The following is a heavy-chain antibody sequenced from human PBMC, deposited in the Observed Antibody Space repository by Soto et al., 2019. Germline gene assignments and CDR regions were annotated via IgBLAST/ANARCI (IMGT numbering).Heavy chain of an antibody. CDR1: GFTFRRYG. J-gene: IGHJ5*01. CDR3: ARDPSEGRVGNWFES. CDR2: ISSSTSYV. V-gene: IGHV3-21*01. D-gene: IGHD2-2*01. Sequence: PGGSLRLSCAASGFTFRRYGMNWVSQAPGKGLEWVSSISSSTSYVYYADSVKGRFSVSRDNSKKILYLEMYALRTEDTAVYYCARDPSEGRVGNWFESWGQGTLVTVSS.